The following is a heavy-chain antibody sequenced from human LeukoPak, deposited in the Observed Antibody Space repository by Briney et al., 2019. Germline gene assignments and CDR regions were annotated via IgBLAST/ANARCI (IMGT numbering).Heavy chain of an antibody. D-gene: IGHD4-11*01. CDR3: ARDPGKYTMTTVTTASYAFDI. CDR1: GYTFTTYG. J-gene: IGHJ3*02. V-gene: IGHV1-2*02. Sequence: ASVKVSCKASGYTFTTYGISWVRQAPGQGLEWMGWINPNSGGTNYAQKFQGRVTMTRDTSISTAYMELSRLRSDDTAVYYCARDPGKYTMTTVTTASYAFDIWGQGTMVTVSS. CDR2: INPNSGGT.